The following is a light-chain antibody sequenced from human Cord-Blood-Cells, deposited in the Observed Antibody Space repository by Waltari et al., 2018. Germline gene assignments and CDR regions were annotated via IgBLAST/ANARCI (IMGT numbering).Light chain of an antibody. CDR2: EVS. V-gene: IGLV2-23*02. Sequence: QSALTQPASVSGSPGQSITISCTGTSCDAGSYNPVSWYQQHPGKAPKLMIYEVSKRPSGVSNRFSGSKSGNTASLTISGLQAEDEADYYCCSYAGSSTLVFGGGTKLTVL. CDR3: CSYAGSSTLV. J-gene: IGLJ3*02. CDR1: SCDAGSYNP.